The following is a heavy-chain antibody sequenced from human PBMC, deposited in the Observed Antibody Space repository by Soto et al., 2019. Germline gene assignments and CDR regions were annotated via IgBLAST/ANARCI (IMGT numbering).Heavy chain of an antibody. J-gene: IGHJ5*02. CDR3: ARVKRATTNWFDP. Sequence: PSETLSLTCTVSGGSISSGGYYWSWIRQHPGKGLEWIGYIYYSGSTYYNPSLKSRVTISVDTSKNQFSLKLSSVTAADTAVYHCARVKRATTNWFDPWGQGTLVTVSS. CDR1: GGSISSGGYY. V-gene: IGHV4-31*02. CDR2: IYYSGST. D-gene: IGHD5-12*01.